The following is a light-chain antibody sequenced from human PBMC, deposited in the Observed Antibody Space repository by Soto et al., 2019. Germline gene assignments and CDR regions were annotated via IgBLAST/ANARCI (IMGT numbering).Light chain of an antibody. CDR1: QSISSN. Sequence: DIQMTQSPSSLSASVGDRVTITCRASQSISSNLNWYQQKPWKAPKLLIYAASTLQSGVPSRFSGSKSGTDFTLTISSLQPEDFATYYCQQSYSSPIAFGQGTRLEIK. V-gene: IGKV1-39*01. CDR2: AAS. J-gene: IGKJ5*01. CDR3: QQSYSSPIA.